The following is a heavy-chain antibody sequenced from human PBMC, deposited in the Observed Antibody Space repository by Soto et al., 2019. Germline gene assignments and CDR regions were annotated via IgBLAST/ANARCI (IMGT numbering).Heavy chain of an antibody. V-gene: IGHV3-30-3*02. CDR3: AKYRSASSNSFHAMDV. CDR2: ISFDGATK. J-gene: IGHJ6*04. Sequence: QEQLVESGGGVVQPGRPLRLSCAASEFTFSPYPMHWVRQAPGKGLEWVAVISFDGATKYYADSVKGRFAISRDNAMNWVYLRMNSLRTEDTGVYYYAKYRSASSNSFHAMDVWGAWTTVTVSS. CDR1: EFTFSPYP. D-gene: IGHD6-6*01.